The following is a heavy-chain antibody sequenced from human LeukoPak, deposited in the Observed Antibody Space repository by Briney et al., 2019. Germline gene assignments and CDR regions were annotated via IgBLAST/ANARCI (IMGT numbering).Heavy chain of an antibody. CDR2: ISAYNGNT. V-gene: IGHV1-18*04. D-gene: IGHD3-3*01. Sequence: ASVKVSCKASGYTFTGYYMHWVRQAPGQGLEWMGWISAYNGNTNYAQKLQGRGTMTTDTSTSKAYMELRSLRSDDTAVYYCARDQGVVITTRPAYWGQGTLVTVSS. CDR1: GYTFTGYY. CDR3: ARDQGVVITTRPAY. J-gene: IGHJ4*02.